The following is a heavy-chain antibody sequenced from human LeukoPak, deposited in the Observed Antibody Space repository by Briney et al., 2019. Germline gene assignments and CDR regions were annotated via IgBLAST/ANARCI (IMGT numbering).Heavy chain of an antibody. CDR2: INAGNGNT. CDR3: ANGYCGGGSCHAFDY. V-gene: IGHV1-3*01. CDR1: GYTFTSYA. D-gene: IGHD2-15*01. Sequence: GASVKVSCKASGYTFTSYAMHWVRQAPGQRLEWMGWINAGNGNTKYSQKFQGRVTITRDTSASTAYMELSSLRSEDTAVYYCANGYCGGGSCHAFDYWGQGTLVTVSS. J-gene: IGHJ4*02.